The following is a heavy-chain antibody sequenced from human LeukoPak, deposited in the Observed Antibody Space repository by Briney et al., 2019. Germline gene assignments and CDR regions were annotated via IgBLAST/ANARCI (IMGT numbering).Heavy chain of an antibody. D-gene: IGHD2-15*01. CDR1: GFTVSSNY. Sequence: GGSLRRSCAASGFTVSSNYMSWVRQAPGKGLEWVSVIYSGGDTYYTDSVKGRVTISRHNSKNTMYLQMNSLRPEDTAVYYCARDSCGGGSCYSDSWGQGTLVTVSS. J-gene: IGHJ4*02. V-gene: IGHV3-53*04. CDR3: ARDSCGGGSCYSDS. CDR2: IYSGGDT.